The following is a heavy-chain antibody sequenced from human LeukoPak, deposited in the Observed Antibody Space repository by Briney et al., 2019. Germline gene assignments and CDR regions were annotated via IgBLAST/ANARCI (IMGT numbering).Heavy chain of an antibody. CDR3: ARGQSSGLIRDY. V-gene: IGHV1-3*01. CDR2: INAGNGNT. Sequence: ASVKVSCKASGYTFTSYAMHWVRQAPGQRLEWMGWINAGNGNTKYSQKFQGRVTITRDTSASTAYMELRSLRSDDTAVYYCARGQSSGLIRDYWGQGTLVTVSS. CDR1: GYTFTSYA. J-gene: IGHJ4*02. D-gene: IGHD6-19*01.